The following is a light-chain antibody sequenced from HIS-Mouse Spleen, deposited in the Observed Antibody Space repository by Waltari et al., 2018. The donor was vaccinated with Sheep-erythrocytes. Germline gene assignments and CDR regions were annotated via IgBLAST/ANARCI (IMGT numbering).Light chain of an antibody. CDR1: QGISIY. J-gene: IGKJ3*01. Sequence: AIWMTQSPSLLSASTGDRVTISCRMSQGISIYLAWYQQKPGKAPELLIYAASTLQSGVPSRFSGSGSGTDFTLTISCLQSEDFATYYCQQYYSFPFTFGPGNKVDIK. CDR2: AAS. CDR3: QQYYSFPFT. V-gene: IGKV1D-8*02.